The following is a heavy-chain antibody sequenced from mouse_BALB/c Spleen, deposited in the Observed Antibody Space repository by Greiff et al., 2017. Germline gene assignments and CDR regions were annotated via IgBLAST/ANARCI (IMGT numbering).Heavy chain of an antibody. J-gene: IGHJ4*01. CDR1: GYPITSGYY. Sequence: EVKLMESGPGLVKPSQSLSLTCSVTGYPITSGYYWNWIRQFPGNKLEWMGYISYDGSNNYNPSLKNRISITRDTSKNQFFLKLNSVTTEDTATYYCASYDGYYYAMDYWGQGTSVTVSS. V-gene: IGHV3-6*02. CDR3: ASYDGYYYAMDY. D-gene: IGHD2-3*01. CDR2: ISYDGSN.